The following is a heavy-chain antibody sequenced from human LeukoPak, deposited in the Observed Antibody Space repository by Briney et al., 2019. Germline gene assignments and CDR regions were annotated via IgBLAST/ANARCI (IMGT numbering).Heavy chain of an antibody. V-gene: IGHV3-48*01. J-gene: IGHJ5*02. CDR2: ISSSSSTI. CDR3: ARSLVVGATYPYH. D-gene: IGHD1-26*01. Sequence: GGSLRLSCAASGFTFSSYEMNWVRRAPGKGLEWVSYISSSSSTIYYADSVKGRFTISRDNAKNSLYLQLNSLRAEDTAVYYCARSLVVGATYPYHWGQGTLVTVSS. CDR1: GFTFSSYE.